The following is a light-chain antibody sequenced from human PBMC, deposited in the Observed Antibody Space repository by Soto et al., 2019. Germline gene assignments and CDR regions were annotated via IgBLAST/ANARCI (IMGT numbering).Light chain of an antibody. J-gene: IGLJ1*01. CDR3: GSITESSTSV. CDR1: SSDVGGFDY. V-gene: IGLV2-14*01. Sequence: QSALSQPASVSGSPGQSITISCTGTSSDVGGFDYVCWYQHQPGKPPKLIIYDVTKRPSGVYNRFSGSKTGNTASLTISGIQAKDEDDYYCGSITESSTSVFGAGTKVTVL. CDR2: DVT.